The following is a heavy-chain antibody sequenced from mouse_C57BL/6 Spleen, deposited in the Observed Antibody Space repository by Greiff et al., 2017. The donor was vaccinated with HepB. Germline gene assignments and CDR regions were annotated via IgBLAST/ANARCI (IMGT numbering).Heavy chain of an antibody. D-gene: IGHD2-3*01. Sequence: EVKLMESGGGLVQPGGSLSLSCAASGFTFTDYYMSWVRQPPGKALEWLGFIRNIANGYTTEYSASVKDRFTISRDNYQSILYLQMNALRADDIATYYCARYPLYESYNVYYFDYWGQGTTLTVSS. J-gene: IGHJ2*01. V-gene: IGHV7-3*01. CDR2: IRNIANGYTT. CDR1: GFTFTDYY. CDR3: ARYPLYESYNVYYFDY.